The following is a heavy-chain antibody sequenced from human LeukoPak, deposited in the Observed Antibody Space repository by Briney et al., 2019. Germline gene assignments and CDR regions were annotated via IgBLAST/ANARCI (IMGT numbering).Heavy chain of an antibody. J-gene: IGHJ5*02. Sequence: GGSLRLSCAASGFSLSSYGMHWVRQSPGKGLEWVGFIRSKAYGGTTEYAASVKGRFTISRDDSKSIAYLQMNSLKTEDTAVYYCTRRKGSTRAGTIWFDPWGQGTLVTVSS. D-gene: IGHD6-13*01. V-gene: IGHV3-49*04. CDR2: IRSKAYGGTT. CDR3: TRRKGSTRAGTIWFDP. CDR1: GFSLSSYG.